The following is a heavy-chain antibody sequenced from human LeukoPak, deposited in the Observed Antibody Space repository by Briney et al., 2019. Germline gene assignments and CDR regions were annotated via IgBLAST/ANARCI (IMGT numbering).Heavy chain of an antibody. J-gene: IGHJ4*02. CDR1: GFTFDDYA. V-gene: IGHV3-9*01. CDR3: AKAKSLYYDSSGYLDY. Sequence: PGRSLRLSCAASGFTFDDYAMHLVRQAPGKGLEWVSGISWNSGSIGYADSVKGRFTISRDNAKNSLYLQMNSLRAEDTALYYCAKAKSLYYDSSGYLDYWGQGTLVTVSS. CDR2: ISWNSGSI. D-gene: IGHD3-22*01.